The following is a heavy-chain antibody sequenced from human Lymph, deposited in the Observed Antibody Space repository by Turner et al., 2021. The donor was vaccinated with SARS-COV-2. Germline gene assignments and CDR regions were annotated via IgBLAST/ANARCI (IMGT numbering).Heavy chain of an antibody. J-gene: IGHJ4*02. CDR2: INWSGGSI. CDR1: GFTFDDYA. Sequence: EVQLVESGGGLVQPGRSLRTSCAASGFTFDDYAMHWVRQAPGKGLEWVSGINWSGGSIAYADSVKGRFTISRDNPKNSLYLQMNSLRAEDTAFYYCAKDLAGTYYSSFDYWGQGTLVTVSS. CDR3: AKDLAGTYYSSFDY. V-gene: IGHV3-9*01. D-gene: IGHD1-26*01.